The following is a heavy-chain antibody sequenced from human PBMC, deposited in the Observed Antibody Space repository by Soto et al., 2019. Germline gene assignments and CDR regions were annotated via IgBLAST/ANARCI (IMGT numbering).Heavy chain of an antibody. V-gene: IGHV3-30-3*01. D-gene: IGHD5-18*01. CDR1: VFTFSCYG. CDR3: ARVVGEKLVKEIGYSYGSFDY. J-gene: IGHJ4*02. Sequence: PWGSLRLACAASVFTFSCYGMHWVRQAPGRGLDLVAVISYDGSNKYYADSVKGRFTISRDNSKNTLYLQMNSLRAEDTAVYYCARVVGEKLVKEIGYSYGSFDYWGQGTLVTVSS. CDR2: ISYDGSNK.